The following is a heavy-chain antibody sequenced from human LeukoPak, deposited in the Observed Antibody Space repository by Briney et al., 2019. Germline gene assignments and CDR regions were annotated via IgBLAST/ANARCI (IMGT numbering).Heavy chain of an antibody. D-gene: IGHD1-26*01. J-gene: IGHJ4*02. CDR3: ARATPSFGRNIEKYFDY. CDR1: GYTFTSYY. CDR2: INPSGGST. Sequence: GASVKVSCKASGYTFTSYYIHWVRQAPGQGLEWMGIINPSGGSTGYAQKFQGRVSMTRDMSTSTVYMELSSLRSEDTAVYYCARATPSFGRNIEKYFDYWGQGTLVTVSS. V-gene: IGHV1-46*01.